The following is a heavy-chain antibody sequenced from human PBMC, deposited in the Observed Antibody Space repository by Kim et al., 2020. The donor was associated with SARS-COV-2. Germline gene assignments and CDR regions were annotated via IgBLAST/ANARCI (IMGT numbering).Heavy chain of an antibody. V-gene: IGHV3-15*01. J-gene: IGHJ3*02. Sequence: VKGRFTISRDDSKNTLYLQMNSLKTEDTAVYYCTTVGPPWIVIGRDAFDIWGQGTMVTVSS. D-gene: IGHD3-22*01. CDR3: TTVGPPWIVIGRDAFDI.